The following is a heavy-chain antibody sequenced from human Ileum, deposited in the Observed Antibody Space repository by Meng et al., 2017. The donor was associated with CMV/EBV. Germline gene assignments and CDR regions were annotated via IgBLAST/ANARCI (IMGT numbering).Heavy chain of an antibody. J-gene: IGHJ4*02. CDR3: TKTGSNWYLDS. Sequence: GGSLSLSCEASGCTFNGYGMHCVRQAPGKDLVWVSSIIWNRANLGYAHSVKGRFTISKDNAKNSLFMQMTGLSPEDTALYYCTKTGSNWYLDSWGQGALVTVSS. CDR1: GCTFNGYG. V-gene: IGHV3-9*01. D-gene: IGHD6-13*01. CDR2: IIWNRANL.